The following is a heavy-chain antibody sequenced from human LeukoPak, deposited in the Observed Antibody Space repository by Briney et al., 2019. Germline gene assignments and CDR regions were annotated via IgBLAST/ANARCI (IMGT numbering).Heavy chain of an antibody. D-gene: IGHD3-16*02. CDR3: TTRLTVTFGGVIVFDY. J-gene: IGHJ4*02. CDR1: GFTFSNAW. Sequence: KSGGSLRLSCAASGFTFSNAWMSWVRQAPGKGLEWVGRIKSKTDGGTTDYAAPVKGRFTISRDDSKNTLYLQMNSLKTEDTAVYYCTTRLTVTFGGVIVFDYWGQGTLVTASS. CDR2: IKSKTDGGTT. V-gene: IGHV3-15*01.